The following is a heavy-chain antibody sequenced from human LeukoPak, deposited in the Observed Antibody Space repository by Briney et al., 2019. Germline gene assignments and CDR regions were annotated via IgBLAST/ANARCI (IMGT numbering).Heavy chain of an antibody. CDR2: VHQSGTT. Sequence: SETLSLTCTISGVPFSSYYWSWIRQSPGKGLEWIGYVHQSGTTNSSPSLKSRVTISVDTSKNQFSLKLTSVTAADTAVYYCARDGGSYSRNWLDPWGRGTLVTVSS. V-gene: IGHV4-59*01. CDR1: GVPFSSYY. D-gene: IGHD3-16*01. J-gene: IGHJ5*02. CDR3: ARDGGSYSRNWLDP.